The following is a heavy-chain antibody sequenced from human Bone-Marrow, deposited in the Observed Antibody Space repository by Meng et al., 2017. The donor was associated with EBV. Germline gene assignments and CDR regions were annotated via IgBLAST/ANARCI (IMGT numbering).Heavy chain of an antibody. Sequence: QGQPGQAGGEAKKPGASLKVSCKASGYTFTGYYIHWVRQAPGQGLEWVGWINPNSGGTNYAEKFQGRVTMTRDTSITTAFMELSSLKSDDTAVYYCAMGLATDFDYWGQGTLVTVSS. D-gene: IGHD5-12*01. CDR2: INPNSGGT. CDR1: GYTFTGYY. V-gene: IGHV1-2*02. CDR3: AMGLATDFDY. J-gene: IGHJ4*02.